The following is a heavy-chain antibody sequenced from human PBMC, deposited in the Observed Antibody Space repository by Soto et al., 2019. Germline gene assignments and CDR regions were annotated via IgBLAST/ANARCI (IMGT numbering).Heavy chain of an antibody. V-gene: IGHV1-69*13. J-gene: IGHJ3*02. CDR1: GGTFSSYA. Sequence: SVKVSCKASGGTFSSYAISWVRQAPGQGLEWMGGIIPIFGTANYAQKFQGRVTITADESTSTAYMELSSLRSEDTAVYYCARVAGGWGSSWYGDAFDIWGQGSMVTVSS. D-gene: IGHD6-13*01. CDR2: IIPIFGTA. CDR3: ARVAGGWGSSWYGDAFDI.